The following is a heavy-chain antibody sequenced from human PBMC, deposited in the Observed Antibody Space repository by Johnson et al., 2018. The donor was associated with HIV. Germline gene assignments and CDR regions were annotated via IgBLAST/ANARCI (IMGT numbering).Heavy chain of an antibody. D-gene: IGHD1-1*01. Sequence: QVQLVESGGGVVRPGGSLRLSCAASGFTFSSYGMHWVRQAPGKGLEWVAVISYDGSNKYYADSVKGRFTISRDNSKNTLYLQMNSLRAEDTAVYYCAKVGGTTILRDAFDIWGQGTMVTVSS. J-gene: IGHJ3*02. V-gene: IGHV3-30*19. CDR1: GFTFSSYG. CDR3: AKVGGTTILRDAFDI. CDR2: ISYDGSNK.